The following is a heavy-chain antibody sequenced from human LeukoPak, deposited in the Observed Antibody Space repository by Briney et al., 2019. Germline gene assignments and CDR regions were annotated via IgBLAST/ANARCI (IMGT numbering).Heavy chain of an antibody. V-gene: IGHV3-30*02. Sequence: GGSLRLSCAASGFTFSSYGMHWVRQAPGKGLEWVAVIWYDGSNKYYADSVKGRFTISRDNSKNTLYLQMNSLRAEDTAVYYCAKESTGQYYYYYMDVWGKGTTVTVSS. CDR1: GFTFSSYG. CDR2: IWYDGSNK. D-gene: IGHD2-2*01. CDR3: AKESTGQYYYYYMDV. J-gene: IGHJ6*03.